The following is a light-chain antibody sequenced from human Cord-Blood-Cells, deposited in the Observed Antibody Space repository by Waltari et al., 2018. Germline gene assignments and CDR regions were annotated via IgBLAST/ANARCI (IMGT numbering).Light chain of an antibody. CDR2: GAS. CDR3: QQYGSSPRT. V-gene: IGKV3-20*01. CDR1: QSVSSSY. Sequence: EIALTQSPGTLSLSPGERDTLTCRASQSVSSSYLAWYQQKPGQAPRLLIYGASSRATGIPDRFSGSGSGTDFTLTISRLEPEDFAVYYCQQYGSSPRTFGQGTKVEIK. J-gene: IGKJ1*01.